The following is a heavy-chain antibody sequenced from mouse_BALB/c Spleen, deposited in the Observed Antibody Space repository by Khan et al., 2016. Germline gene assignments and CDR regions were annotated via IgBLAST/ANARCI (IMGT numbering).Heavy chain of an antibody. CDR1: GFTFSDYY. Sequence: EVELVESGGGLVQPGGSLKLSCSTSGFTFSDYYMYWVRQTPEKRLEWVAYISNGGGSTYYPATVKSRFTISRDNAKNTLYLHMSRLKTEATAMYFCARRNPWFVYWGRGTLVTVSA. CDR3: ARRNPWFVY. J-gene: IGHJ3*01. V-gene: IGHV5-12*02. D-gene: IGHD2-1*01. CDR2: ISNGGGST.